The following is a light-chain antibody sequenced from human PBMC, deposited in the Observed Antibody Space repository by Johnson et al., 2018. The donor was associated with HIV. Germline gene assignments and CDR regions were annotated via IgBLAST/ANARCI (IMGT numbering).Light chain of an antibody. CDR1: SSNIGNSY. CDR2: DNN. Sequence: QSVLTQPPSVSAAPGQKVTISCSGSSSNIGNSYVSWYQQLPGTAPKLVIYDNNRRPSGIPDRYCGSKSGTSATLGITGIPSGDEADYYCGPWEWRLGSVFVTGTKVTVL. J-gene: IGLJ1*01. CDR3: GPWEWRLGSV. V-gene: IGLV1-51*01.